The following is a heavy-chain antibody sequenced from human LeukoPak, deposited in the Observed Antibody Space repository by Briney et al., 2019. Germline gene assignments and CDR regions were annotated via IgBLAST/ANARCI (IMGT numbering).Heavy chain of an antibody. CDR2: IYHSGST. V-gene: IGHV4-30-2*01. D-gene: IGHD3-22*01. CDR3: ARLNYYYDSSGYLLLNWFDP. CDR1: GGSISSGGYS. J-gene: IGHJ5*02. Sequence: PQTLSLTCAVSGGSISSGGYSWSWIRQPPGKGLEWIGYIYHSGSTYYNPSLKSRVTISVDRSKNQFSLKLSSVTAADTAVYYCARLNYYYDSSGYLLLNWFDPWGQGTLVTVSS.